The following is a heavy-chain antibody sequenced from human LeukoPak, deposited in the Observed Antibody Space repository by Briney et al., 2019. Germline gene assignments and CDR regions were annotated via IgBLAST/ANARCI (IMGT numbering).Heavy chain of an antibody. CDR1: GFTFSSYS. V-gene: IGHV3-21*01. D-gene: IGHD6-13*01. CDR3: ARDSGSPQDAFDI. CDR2: ISSGSSFI. Sequence: GGYLRLSCAASGFTFSSYSMNWVRQAPGKGLEWVSSISSGSSFIYYADSVKGRFTISRDNAKNSLYLQMNSLRAEDTAVYYCARDSGSPQDAFDIWGKGTMVTVSS. J-gene: IGHJ3*02.